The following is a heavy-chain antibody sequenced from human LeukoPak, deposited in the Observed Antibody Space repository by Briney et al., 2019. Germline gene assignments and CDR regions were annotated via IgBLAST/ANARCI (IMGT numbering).Heavy chain of an antibody. Sequence: ASVKVSCKASGYTFTGYHMHWMRQAPGQGLEWMGWINPNSGGTNYAQKFQGRVTMTRDTSISTAYMELSRLRSDDTAVYYCARVFNSGNYVDYWGQGTLVTVSS. CDR2: INPNSGGT. J-gene: IGHJ4*02. V-gene: IGHV1-2*02. D-gene: IGHD3-10*02. CDR1: GYTFTGYH. CDR3: ARVFNSGNYVDY.